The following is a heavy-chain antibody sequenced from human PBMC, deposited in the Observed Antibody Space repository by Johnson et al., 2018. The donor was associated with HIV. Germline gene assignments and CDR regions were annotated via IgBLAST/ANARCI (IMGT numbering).Heavy chain of an antibody. D-gene: IGHD3-3*01. CDR3: ASVMVTDYEFWLGYPHDAFDI. J-gene: IGHJ3*02. Sequence: VQLVESGGGLEQPGGSLRLSCAASGFTFSNYDMHWVRQTTGKGLEWVSAIGPAGDTYYPGSVKGRFTISRENAKNSLYLQMNSLRAEDKAVYYCASVMVTDYEFWLGYPHDAFDIWYQGTMVTVSS. CDR1: GFTFSNYD. V-gene: IGHV3-13*01. CDR2: IGPAGDT.